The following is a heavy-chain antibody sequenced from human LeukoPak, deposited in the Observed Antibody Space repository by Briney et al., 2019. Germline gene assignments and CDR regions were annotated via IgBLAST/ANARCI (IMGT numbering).Heavy chain of an antibody. D-gene: IGHD1-26*01. J-gene: IGHJ4*02. Sequence: GTSLRLSCAASGFTFRSHGMHWVRQAPGKGLEWVAFIWYDGSNKYYTGSVKGRFTISRDNSKNTLYLQMNSLRAEDTAVYYCAGDRATSYFDYWGQGALVTISS. CDR1: GFTFRSHG. V-gene: IGHV3-33*01. CDR2: IWYDGSNK. CDR3: AGDRATSYFDY.